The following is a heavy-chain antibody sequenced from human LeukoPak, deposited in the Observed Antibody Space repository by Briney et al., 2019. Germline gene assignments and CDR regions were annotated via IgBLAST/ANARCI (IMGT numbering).Heavy chain of an antibody. CDR2: IYYSGST. J-gene: IGHJ4*02. CDR1: GGSISSGDYY. V-gene: IGHV4-30-4*01. CDR3: ARGHYYGSGLFDY. D-gene: IGHD3-10*01. Sequence: SETLSLTCTVYGGSISSGDYYWTWIRQPPGKGLEWIGYIYYSGSTYYNPSLKSRVTISVDTSKNQFSLKLSSVTAADTAVYYCARGHYYGSGLFDYWGQGTLFTVSS.